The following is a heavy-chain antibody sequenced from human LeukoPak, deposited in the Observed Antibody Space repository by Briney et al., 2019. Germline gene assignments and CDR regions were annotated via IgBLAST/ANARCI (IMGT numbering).Heavy chain of an antibody. CDR3: AKRLRRDGYKPIDY. D-gene: IGHD5-24*01. CDR1: GXTFSSNV. CDR2: ITGSGGST. V-gene: IGHV3-23*01. Sequence: GGSLRLSCAASGXTFSSNVMDWVRQAPGKGLEWVSTITGSGGSTYYADSVKGRFTISRDNSKNTLELQMNSLRAEDTAVYYCAKRLRRDGYKPIDYWGQGTLVTVSS. J-gene: IGHJ4*02.